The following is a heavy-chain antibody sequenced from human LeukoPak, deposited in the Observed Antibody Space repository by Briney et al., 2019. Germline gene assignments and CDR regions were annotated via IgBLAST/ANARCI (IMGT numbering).Heavy chain of an antibody. J-gene: IGHJ6*02. CDR3: ARVRGGLSYGMDV. CDR1: GFTFDGYG. D-gene: IGHD3-10*01. V-gene: IGHV3-20*04. CDR2: IDWNGANT. Sequence: GGSLRLSCAASGFTFDGYGMSWARQAPGKGLEWVSAIDWNGANTGYADSVKGRVTVSRDNAKNSLYLHLSSLRAEDTALYYCARVRGGLSYGMDVWGQGTTVTVSS.